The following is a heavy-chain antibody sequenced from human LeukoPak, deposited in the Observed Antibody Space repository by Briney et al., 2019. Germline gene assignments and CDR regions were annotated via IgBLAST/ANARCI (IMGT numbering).Heavy chain of an antibody. CDR3: ARDRDGMDV. CDR2: INPNSDGT. D-gene: IGHD3-10*01. J-gene: IGHJ6*02. V-gene: IGHV1-2*02. CDR1: GYTFTGYY. Sequence: ASVKVPCKASGYTFTGYYMHWVRQAPGQGLEWMGWINPNSDGTNYAQKFQGRVTMTRDTSTSTTYMEVSRLRSDDTAVYYCARDRDGMDVWGQGTTVTVSS.